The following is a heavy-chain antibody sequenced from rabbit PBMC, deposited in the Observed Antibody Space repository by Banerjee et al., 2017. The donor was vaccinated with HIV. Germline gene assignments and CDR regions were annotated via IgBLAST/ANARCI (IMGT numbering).Heavy chain of an antibody. CDR3: ARGFYYTYAGYPFNL. J-gene: IGHJ4*01. V-gene: IGHV1S45*01. CDR1: GFSFSSSYY. D-gene: IGHD6-1*01. Sequence: QEQLVESGGDLVKPGASLTLTCTASGFSFSSSYYMCWVRQAPGKGLEWIACIYTGSSGSTYYASWAKGRFTISKTSSTTVTLQMTSLTAADTATYFCARGFYYTYAGYPFNLWGPGTLVTVS. CDR2: IYTGSSGST.